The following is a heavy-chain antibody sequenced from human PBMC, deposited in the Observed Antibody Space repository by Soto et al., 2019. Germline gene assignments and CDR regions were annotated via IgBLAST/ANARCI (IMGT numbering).Heavy chain of an antibody. D-gene: IGHD2-15*01. V-gene: IGHV4-59*01. CDR3: ARSCSGGRCYYWFDP. J-gene: IGHJ5*02. CDR2: IYYSGNT. CDR1: GGSISSYY. Sequence: PSETLSLTCTVSGGSISSYYWSWIRQPPGKGLEWIGYIYYSGNTNYNPSLKSRVTISVDTSKNQFSLKLSSVTAADTAVYYCARSCSGGRCYYWFDPWGQGTLVTVSS.